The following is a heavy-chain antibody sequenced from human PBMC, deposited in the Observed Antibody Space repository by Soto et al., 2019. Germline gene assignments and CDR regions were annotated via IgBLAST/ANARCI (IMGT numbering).Heavy chain of an antibody. CDR3: VAGLAASGLSWLGR. D-gene: IGHD6-13*01. CDR1: GGSISEKY. J-gene: IGHJ1*01. CDR2: IFANGHT. V-gene: IGHV4-4*07. Sequence: PSETLSLTCIVSGGSISEKYWNWVRQPPGKGLEWIGLIFANGHTDYNPSLKSRVTMSVDASKNQFSLRLTSMTAADTAVYHCVAGLAASGLSWLGRWGRVPLVVFSS.